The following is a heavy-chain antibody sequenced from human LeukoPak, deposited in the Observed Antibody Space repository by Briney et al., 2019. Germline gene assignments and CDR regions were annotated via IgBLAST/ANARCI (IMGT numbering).Heavy chain of an antibody. CDR2: IYTSGST. D-gene: IGHD1-26*01. CDR1: GGSISSYD. Sequence: SETLSLTCAVSGGSISSYDWSWIRQPAGKGLEWIGRIYTSGSTNYNPSLKSRVTMSVDPSKNQFSLKLSSVTAADTAVYYCARDPIVGATLGLFEPWGQGTLVTVSS. J-gene: IGHJ5*02. CDR3: ARDPIVGATLGLFEP. V-gene: IGHV4-4*07.